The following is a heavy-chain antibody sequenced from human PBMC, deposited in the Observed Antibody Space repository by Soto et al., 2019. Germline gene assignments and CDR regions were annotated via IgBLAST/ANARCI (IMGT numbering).Heavy chain of an antibody. J-gene: IGHJ5*02. Sequence: EVQLLESGGGLVQPGGSLRLSCAASGFTFSSYAMSWVRQAPGKGLEWVSAISGSGGSTYYADSVKGRFTISRDNSKNTMYLHMNSLRAEDTAVYYCAKNGGYSYAQGYNWFDPWGQGTLVTVSS. CDR2: ISGSGGST. D-gene: IGHD5-18*01. V-gene: IGHV3-23*01. CDR1: GFTFSSYA. CDR3: AKNGGYSYAQGYNWFDP.